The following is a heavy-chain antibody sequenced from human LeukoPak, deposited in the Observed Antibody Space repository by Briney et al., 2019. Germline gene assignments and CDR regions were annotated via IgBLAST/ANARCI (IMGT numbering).Heavy chain of an antibody. Sequence: GGSLRLSCAASRFTFNKYAMSWVRQAPGKRLEWVSSISGSGGGTFYANSVRGRFTISRDNSKNTLFLQMNGLRADDTAVYYCAKWDDYFYYMDVWGQGTTVTVSS. D-gene: IGHD1-26*01. J-gene: IGHJ6*03. V-gene: IGHV3-23*01. CDR3: AKWDDYFYYMDV. CDR2: ISGSGGGT. CDR1: RFTFNKYA.